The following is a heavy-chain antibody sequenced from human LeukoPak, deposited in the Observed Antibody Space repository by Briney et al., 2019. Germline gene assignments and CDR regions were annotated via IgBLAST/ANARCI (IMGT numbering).Heavy chain of an antibody. D-gene: IGHD3-10*01. V-gene: IGHV3-23*01. CDR2: IGGSGGRT. CDR3: AKDGRMPSLLWFGELPYYFDY. CDR1: GFPFSKYA. J-gene: IGHJ4*02. Sequence: GGSLRLSYAASGFPFSKYATSWVRQAPGKGLGWVSAIGGSGGRTFYADSVKGRFTISRDNSKNTFYLQMNNLRAEDTAVYYCAKDGRMPSLLWFGELPYYFDYWGQGTLATVSS.